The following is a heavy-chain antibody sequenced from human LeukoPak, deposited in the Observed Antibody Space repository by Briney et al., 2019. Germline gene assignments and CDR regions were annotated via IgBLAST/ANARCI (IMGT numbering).Heavy chain of an antibody. CDR1: GFTFSSYG. V-gene: IGHV3-30*02. J-gene: IGHJ4*02. CDR2: IRYDGSNK. Sequence: GGSLRLSCAASGFTFSSYGMHWVRQAPGKGLEWVAFIRYDGSNKYYADSVKGRFTISSDNSKKTLYLQMNSLRAEDTAVYYCASKQWLVSDFDYWGQGTLVTVSS. CDR3: ASKQWLVSDFDY. D-gene: IGHD6-19*01.